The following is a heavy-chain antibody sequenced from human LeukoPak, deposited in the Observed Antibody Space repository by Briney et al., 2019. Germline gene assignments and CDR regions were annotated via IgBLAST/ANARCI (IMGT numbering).Heavy chain of an antibody. J-gene: IGHJ4*02. V-gene: IGHV3-73*01. Sequence: QTGVSLRLSCAASGFTFSGSAMHWVRQASGKGLEWVGRKSSKANSYATTYAASVKGRFTISRDDSKNTAYLQMNSLRAEDTAVYYCARGYSCSGGSCYFDNWGQGTLVTVSS. CDR1: GFTFSGSA. CDR3: ARGYSCSGGSCYFDN. D-gene: IGHD2-15*01. CDR2: KSSKANSYAT.